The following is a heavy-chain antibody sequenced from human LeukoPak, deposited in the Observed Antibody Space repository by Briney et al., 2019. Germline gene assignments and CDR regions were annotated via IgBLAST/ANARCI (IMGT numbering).Heavy chain of an antibody. Sequence: ASVKVSCKASGYTFTSYYMHWVRQAPGQGLEWMGIINPSGGSTSYAQKFQGRVTMTRDTSTSTVYMELSSLRPEDTAVYYCARDSLRLGELSFGLDFDYWGQGTLVTVSS. CDR3: ARDSLRLGELSFGLDFDY. CDR2: INPSGGST. J-gene: IGHJ4*02. CDR1: GYTFTSYY. D-gene: IGHD3-16*02. V-gene: IGHV1-46*01.